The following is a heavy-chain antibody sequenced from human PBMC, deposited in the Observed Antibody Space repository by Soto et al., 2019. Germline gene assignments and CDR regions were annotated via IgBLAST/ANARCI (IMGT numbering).Heavy chain of an antibody. V-gene: IGHV1-18*01. CDR3: ARGGYYDKVWGKMNYYGLDV. Sequence: QVRLVQSAAEVKKPGASVKVSCKASGYTFIRYGITWVRQAPGQGLEWMGWISAYNDYTNYAQKLQGRVTTTPDTSTRPVYMELRSLISDDTAVYYCARGGYYDKVWGKMNYYGLDVWGQGTTVTVSS. D-gene: IGHD3-16*01. CDR1: GYTFIRYG. CDR2: ISAYNDYT. J-gene: IGHJ6*02.